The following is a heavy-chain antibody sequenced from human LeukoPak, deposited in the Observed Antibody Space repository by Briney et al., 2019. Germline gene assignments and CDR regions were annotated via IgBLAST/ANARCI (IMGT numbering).Heavy chain of an antibody. CDR2: IWYDGSNK. CDR1: GFTFSSYG. CDR3: AKSGVDLRITIFMDV. D-gene: IGHD3-3*01. J-gene: IGHJ6*02. V-gene: IGHV3-33*06. Sequence: GGSLRLSCAASGFTFSSYGMHWVRQAPGKGLEWVAVIWYDGSNKYYADSVKGRFTISRDNSKNTLYLQMNSLRAEDTAVYYCAKSGVDLRITIFMDVWGQGTTVTVSS.